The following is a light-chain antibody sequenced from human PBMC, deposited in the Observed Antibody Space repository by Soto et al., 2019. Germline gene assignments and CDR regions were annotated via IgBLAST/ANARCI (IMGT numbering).Light chain of an antibody. Sequence: DIQLTQSPSFLSASVGDRVTITRRTSQDISSFLAWYKQEPGKAPNLLIYGASTLQSGVPSRFCGSGSGTEFTLPLRSLKPEDFATDDCQPLNSYPHFGPGTRGEIK. CDR3: QPLNSYPH. J-gene: IGKJ5*01. CDR2: GAS. CDR1: QDISSF. V-gene: IGKV1-9*01.